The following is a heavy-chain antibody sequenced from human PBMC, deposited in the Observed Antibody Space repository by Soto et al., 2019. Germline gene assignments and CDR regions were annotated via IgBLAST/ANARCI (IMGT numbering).Heavy chain of an antibody. Sequence: GGSLRLSCAASGFTVSSNYMSWVRQAPGKGLEWVSVIYSGGSTYYADSVKGRFTISRDNSKNTLYLQMNSLRAEDTAVYYCSYGDYAYYFDYWGQGTLVTVSS. CDR3: SYGDYAYYFDY. CDR1: GFTVSSNY. D-gene: IGHD4-17*01. J-gene: IGHJ4*02. V-gene: IGHV3-53*01. CDR2: IYSGGST.